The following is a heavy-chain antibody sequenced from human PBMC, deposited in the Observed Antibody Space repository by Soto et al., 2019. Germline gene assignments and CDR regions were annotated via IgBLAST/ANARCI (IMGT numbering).Heavy chain of an antibody. CDR1: GGSISSSSYY. CDR2: IYYSGST. CDR3: ARLGGYGGPNCFDL. V-gene: IGHV4-39*01. Sequence: SETLSLTCTVSGGSISSSSYYWGWFRQPPGKGLEWIGSIYYSGSTYYNPSLKSRVTISVDTSKNQFSLKLSSVTAADTAVYYCARLGGYGGPNCFDLSGQGILVTVSS. J-gene: IGHJ5*02. D-gene: IGHD4-17*01.